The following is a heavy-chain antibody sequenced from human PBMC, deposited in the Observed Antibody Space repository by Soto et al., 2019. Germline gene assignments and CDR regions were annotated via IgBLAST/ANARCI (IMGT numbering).Heavy chain of an antibody. D-gene: IGHD3-22*01. J-gene: IGHJ3*02. V-gene: IGHV5-51*01. Sequence: PGESLKISCKGSGYSFTSYWIGWVRQMPGKGLEWMGIIYPGDSDTRYSPSFQGQVTISADKSISTAYLQWSSLKASDTAMYYCARPYPHGSGYYLLDFDIWGQGTMVTVSS. CDR3: ARPYPHGSGYYLLDFDI. CDR2: IYPGDSDT. CDR1: GYSFTSYW.